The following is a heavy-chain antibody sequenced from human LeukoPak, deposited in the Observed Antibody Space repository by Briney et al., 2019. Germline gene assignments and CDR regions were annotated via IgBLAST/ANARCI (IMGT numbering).Heavy chain of an antibody. V-gene: IGHV3-30-3*01. CDR1: GFTFSTYA. CDR2: ISYDGSNK. CDR3: ARDRYCSGGNCYGDAFDI. D-gene: IGHD2-15*01. J-gene: IGHJ3*02. Sequence: GGSLRLSCAASGFTFSTYAMHWVRQGPGKGLEWVAVISYDGSNKYYADSVKGRFIISRDHSKNTLYLQMNSLRAEDTAVYYCARDRYCSGGNCYGDAFDIWGQGTMVTVSS.